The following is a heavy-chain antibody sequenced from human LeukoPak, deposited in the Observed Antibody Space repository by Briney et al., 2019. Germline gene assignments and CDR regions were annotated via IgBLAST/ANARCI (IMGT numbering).Heavy chain of an antibody. Sequence: SETLSLTCAVYGGSFSGYYWSWIRQPPGKGLERIGEINHSGSTNYNPSLKSRVTISVDTSKNQFSLKLSSVTAADTAVYYCARYGSGSYYKAYYFDYWGQGTLVTVSS. CDR3: ARYGSGSYYKAYYFDY. D-gene: IGHD3-10*01. CDR1: GGSFSGYY. CDR2: INHSGST. J-gene: IGHJ4*02. V-gene: IGHV4-34*01.